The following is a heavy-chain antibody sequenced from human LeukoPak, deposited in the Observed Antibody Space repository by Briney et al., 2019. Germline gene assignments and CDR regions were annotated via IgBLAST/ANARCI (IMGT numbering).Heavy chain of an antibody. CDR1: GFTFSGSA. J-gene: IGHJ6*03. D-gene: IGHD1-26*01. V-gene: IGHV3-73*01. CDR3: TRHWEGGSYSYYYYYYMDV. CDR2: IRSKANSYAT. Sequence: GGSLRLSCAASGFTFSGSAMHWVRQASGKGVEWVGRIRSKANSYATAYAASVKGRFTISRDDSKNTAYLQMNSLKTEDTAVYYCTRHWEGGSYSYYYYYYMDVWGKGTTVTISS.